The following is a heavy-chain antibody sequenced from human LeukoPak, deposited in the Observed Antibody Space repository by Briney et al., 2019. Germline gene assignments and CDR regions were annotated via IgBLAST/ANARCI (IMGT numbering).Heavy chain of an antibody. J-gene: IGHJ3*02. CDR2: ISYDGSNK. D-gene: IGHD2/OR15-2a*01. CDR1: GFTFSNAW. V-gene: IGHV3-30*18. Sequence: GGSLSLSCAASGFTFSNAWMSWVRQAPGKGREGWAVISYDGSNKYYADSVKGRFTISRDNSKNTLYLQMSSLRAEDTALYYCAKDRLGFLKEGAFDIWGQGTMVTVSS. CDR3: AKDRLGFLKEGAFDI.